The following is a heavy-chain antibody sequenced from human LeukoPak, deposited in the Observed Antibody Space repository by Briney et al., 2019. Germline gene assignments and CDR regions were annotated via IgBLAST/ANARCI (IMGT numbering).Heavy chain of an antibody. CDR3: AKAAISDAGYSSTWYFTD. CDR2: FDTAGAT. D-gene: IGHD6-13*01. J-gene: IGHJ4*02. V-gene: IGHV3-13*04. Sequence: GGPLSFSFEAFGLTSSSYALNWVGKPTGKVLKWASVFDTAGATYYPGSVKGRFTISRENAKNSLYLQMNSLRAGDTAVYYCAKAAISDAGYSSTWYFTDWGQGTLVTVSS. CDR1: GLTSSSYA.